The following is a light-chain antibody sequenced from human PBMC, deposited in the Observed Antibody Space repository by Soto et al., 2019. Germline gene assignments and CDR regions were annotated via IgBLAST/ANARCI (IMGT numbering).Light chain of an antibody. V-gene: IGKV1-5*01. CDR1: QSISSW. Sequence: DIQMTQSPSTLSASVGARVTITCRASQSISSWLAWYQQKPGKAPKLLIYDASSLECGVPSRFSGSGSGTEFTLTISSLQPDDFATFYCQQYNSSPGETFGQGTKVEIK. CDR3: QQYNSSPGET. J-gene: IGKJ1*01. CDR2: DAS.